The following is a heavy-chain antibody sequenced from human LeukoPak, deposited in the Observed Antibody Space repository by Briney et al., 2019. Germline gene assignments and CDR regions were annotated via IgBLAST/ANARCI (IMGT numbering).Heavy chain of an antibody. CDR3: ASSSYYDTGGYYPDY. D-gene: IGHD3-22*01. CDR1: GFTFSSYT. Sequence: GGSLRLSCAASGFTFSSYTMHWVRQAPGRGLEWVAIISYDGNYKHHADSVKGRFTISRDNSKNTLYLQMNSLRAEDTAVYYCASSSYYDTGGYYPDYWGQGTLVTVSS. J-gene: IGHJ4*02. V-gene: IGHV3-30*14. CDR2: ISYDGNYK.